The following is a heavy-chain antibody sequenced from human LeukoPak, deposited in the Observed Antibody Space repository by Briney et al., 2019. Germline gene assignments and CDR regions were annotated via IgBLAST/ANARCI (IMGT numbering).Heavy chain of an antibody. Sequence: SETLSLTCTVSGGSISSYYWSWIRQPPGKGLEWIGYIYYSGSTNYNPSLKSRVTISVDTSKNQFSLKLSSVTAADTAVYYCARHAVAGTGYYFDYWGQGTLVTVSS. J-gene: IGHJ4*02. CDR2: IYYSGST. CDR3: ARHAVAGTGYYFDY. D-gene: IGHD6-19*01. V-gene: IGHV4-59*08. CDR1: GGSISSYY.